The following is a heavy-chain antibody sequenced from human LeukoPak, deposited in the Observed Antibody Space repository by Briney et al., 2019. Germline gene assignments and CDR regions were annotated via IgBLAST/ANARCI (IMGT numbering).Heavy chain of an antibody. CDR3: ARPSSYIVIIPAALDY. CDR1: GYTFTGYY. Sequence: GASVKVSCKASGYTFTGYYIHWVRQAPGQGLEWMGWMNPYSGDTNYAQKFQGRVTMTRDTSISTAYMELSRLRSDDTAVYYCARPSSYIVIIPAALDYWGQGTLVTVSS. CDR2: MNPYSGDT. D-gene: IGHD2-2*01. J-gene: IGHJ4*02. V-gene: IGHV1-2*02.